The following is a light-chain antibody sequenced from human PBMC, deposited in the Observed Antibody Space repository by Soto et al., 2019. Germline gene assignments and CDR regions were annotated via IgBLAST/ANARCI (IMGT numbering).Light chain of an antibody. V-gene: IGKV1-5*03. CDR3: QYYNNYCWT. CDR1: QSISSW. Sequence: DIQLTQSPSTLSASEGDRVTITCRASQSISSWLAWYQQKPGKAPKFLIYKTSNLESGVPSRFSGSGSGTEFTLTISSLQPDDFATYYCQYYNNYCWTFGQGTTVEIK. CDR2: KTS. J-gene: IGKJ1*01.